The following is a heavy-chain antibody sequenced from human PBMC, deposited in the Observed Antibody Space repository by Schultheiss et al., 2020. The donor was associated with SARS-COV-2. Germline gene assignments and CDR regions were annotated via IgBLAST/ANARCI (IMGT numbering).Heavy chain of an antibody. J-gene: IGHJ4*02. CDR1: GGSISSYY. CDR3: ARDREWLFNY. CDR2: IYYSGST. V-gene: IGHV4-59*12. Sequence: SQTLSLTCTVSGGSISSYYWSWIRQPPGKGLEWIGYIYYSGSTYYNPSLKSLVTISVDTSKNQFSLQLNSVTPEDTAVYYCARDREWLFNYWGQGTLVTVSS. D-gene: IGHD3-3*01.